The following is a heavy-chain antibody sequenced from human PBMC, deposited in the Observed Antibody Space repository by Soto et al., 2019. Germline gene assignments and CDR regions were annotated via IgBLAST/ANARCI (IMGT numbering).Heavy chain of an antibody. V-gene: IGHV3-11*01. D-gene: IGHD3-16*01. J-gene: IGHJ4*02. CDR1: GFTFGDFY. CDR3: ARPNWNSRGGVYNL. CDR2: ITKTGTTI. Sequence: QARLVESGGGLVEPGGSLRLSCTASGFTFGDFYMIWFRQAPGRGLEWISYITKTGTTIYHADPVKGRFSVSRDNARSSLYLQMNSLRAEDTAVYYCARPNWNSRGGVYNLWGQGTLVTVSS.